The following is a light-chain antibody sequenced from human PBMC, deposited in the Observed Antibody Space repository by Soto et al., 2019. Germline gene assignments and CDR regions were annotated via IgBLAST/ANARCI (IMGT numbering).Light chain of an antibody. J-gene: IGLJ7*01. CDR3: RSYTSSSPPR. Sequence: QSALTQPASVSGSPGQSITISCTGTSSDVGGYNYVSWYQQHPGKAPKLMIYEVSNRPSGVSNRFSGSKSGNTASLTISGLQAEDEADYYCRSYTSSSPPRFGGGTQLTGL. CDR2: EVS. CDR1: SSDVGGYNY. V-gene: IGLV2-14*01.